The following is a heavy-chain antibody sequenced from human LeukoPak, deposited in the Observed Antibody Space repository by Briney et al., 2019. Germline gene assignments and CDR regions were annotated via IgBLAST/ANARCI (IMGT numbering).Heavy chain of an antibody. CDR3: AREYYDFWSGYKAEVLDYYYGMDV. V-gene: IGHV3-33*08. CDR1: GFTFSSYA. CDR2: IWYDGSNK. Sequence: GGSLRLSCAASGFTFSSYAMHWVRQAPGKGLEWVAVIWYDGSNKYYADSVKGRFTISRDNSKNTLYLQMNSLRAEDTAVYYCAREYYDFWSGYKAEVLDYYYGMDVWGQGTTVTVSS. J-gene: IGHJ6*02. D-gene: IGHD3-3*01.